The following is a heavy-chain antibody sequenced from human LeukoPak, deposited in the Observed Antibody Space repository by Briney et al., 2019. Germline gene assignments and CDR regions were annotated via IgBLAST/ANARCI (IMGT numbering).Heavy chain of an antibody. V-gene: IGHV1-2*05. CDR2: INPNSGGT. CDR1: GYTFTGYY. D-gene: IGHD3-22*01. CDR3: ARDFDYNSSP. Sequence: ASVKVSCKASGYTFTGYYIFWVRQAPGQGLEWMGGINPNSGGTNYAQKFQGRVTMTRDTSISTAYMELSNLRSDDTVVYYCARDFDYNSSPWGQGTLVTVSS. J-gene: IGHJ5*02.